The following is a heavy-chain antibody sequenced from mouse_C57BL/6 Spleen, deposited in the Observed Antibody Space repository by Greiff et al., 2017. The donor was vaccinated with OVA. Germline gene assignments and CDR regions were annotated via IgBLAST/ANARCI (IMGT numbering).Heavy chain of an antibody. CDR3: APTTVVANAMDY. J-gene: IGHJ4*01. D-gene: IGHD1-1*01. Sequence: QVQLQQPGAELVKPGASVKISCKASGYAFSSYWMNWVKQRPGKGLEWIGQIYPGDGDTNYNGKFKGKATLTADKSSSTAYMQLSSLTSEDSAVYFCAPTTVVANAMDYWGQGTSVTVSS. CDR2: IYPGDGDT. CDR1: GYAFSSYW. V-gene: IGHV1-80*01.